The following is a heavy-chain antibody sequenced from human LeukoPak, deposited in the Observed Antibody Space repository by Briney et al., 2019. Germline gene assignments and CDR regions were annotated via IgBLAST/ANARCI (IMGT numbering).Heavy chain of an antibody. CDR1: GFTSSDYY. CDR3: ARKSWGDYHFDY. J-gene: IGHJ4*02. CDR2: LSSSGTTI. V-gene: IGHV3-11*01. Sequence: GGSLRLSCAASGFTSSDYYMSWIRQAPGKGLEWVSYLSSSGTTIYYADSVKGRFTISRDNAKNSLYLQVNSLRAEDTAVYYCARKSWGDYHFDYWGQGTLVTVSS. D-gene: IGHD3-16*01.